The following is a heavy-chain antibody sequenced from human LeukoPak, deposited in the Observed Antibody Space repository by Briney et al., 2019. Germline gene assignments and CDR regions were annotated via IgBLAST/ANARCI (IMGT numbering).Heavy chain of an antibody. CDR1: GYTFTGYY. CDR2: INPNSGGT. V-gene: IGHV1-2*02. Sequence: GASVKVSCKASGYTFTGYYMHWVRQAPGQGLEWMGWINPNSGGTNYAQKFQGRVTMTRDTSISTAYMGLSRLRSDDTAVYYCARDGITINLGYYYYYMDVWGKGTTVTVSS. D-gene: IGHD3-3*01. J-gene: IGHJ6*03. CDR3: ARDGITINLGYYYYYMDV.